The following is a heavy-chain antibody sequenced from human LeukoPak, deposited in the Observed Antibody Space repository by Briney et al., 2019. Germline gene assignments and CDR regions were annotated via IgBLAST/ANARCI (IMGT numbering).Heavy chain of an antibody. J-gene: IGHJ4*02. CDR1: GGSISSSSYY. Sequence: PSETLSLTCTVSGGSISSSSYYWGWIRQPPGKGLEWIGSIYYSGSTYYNPSLKSRVTISVDTSMNQFSLKLSSVTAADTAVYYCARGGSSSWYGPFDYWGQGTLVTVSS. V-gene: IGHV4-39*01. CDR2: IYYSGST. CDR3: ARGGSSSWYGPFDY. D-gene: IGHD6-13*01.